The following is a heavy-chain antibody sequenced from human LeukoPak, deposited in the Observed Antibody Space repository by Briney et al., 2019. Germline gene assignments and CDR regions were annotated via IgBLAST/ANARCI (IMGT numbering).Heavy chain of an antibody. D-gene: IGHD3-22*01. J-gene: IGHJ4*02. CDR2: ISSSGSTI. Sequence: GGSLRLSCAASGFTFSSYGMNWVRQAPGKGLEWVSYISSSGSTIYYADSVKGRFTISRDNAKNSLYLQMNSLRAEDTAVYYCARDGFLYDSSGYYQYYFDYWGQGTLVTVSS. CDR1: GFTFSSYG. V-gene: IGHV3-48*03. CDR3: ARDGFLYDSSGYYQYYFDY.